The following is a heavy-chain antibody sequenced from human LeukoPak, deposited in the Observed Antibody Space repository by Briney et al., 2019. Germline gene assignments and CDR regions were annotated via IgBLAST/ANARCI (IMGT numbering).Heavy chain of an antibody. CDR3: ARAVGATLPYYFDY. CDR2: IIPIFGTA. D-gene: IGHD1-26*01. V-gene: IGHV1-69*13. Sequence: ASVKVSCKASGGTFSSYAISWVRQAPGQGLEWMGGIIPIFGTANYAQKFQGGVTITADESTSTAYMELSSLRSEDTAVYYCARAVGATLPYYFDYWGQGTLVTVSS. J-gene: IGHJ4*02. CDR1: GGTFSSYA.